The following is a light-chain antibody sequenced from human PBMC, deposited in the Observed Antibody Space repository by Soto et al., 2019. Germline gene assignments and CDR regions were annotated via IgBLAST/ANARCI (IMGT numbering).Light chain of an antibody. CDR3: QQHSSWPLT. J-gene: IGKJ4*01. Sequence: EIVLTQSPASLSLSPGERATLSCRASHSVSNFLAWYQQKPGQAPRLLIYGTSNRATGIPARFSGSGSGTDFTLTISSLEPEDFAVDCCQQHSSWPLTFGGGTKVEIK. CDR2: GTS. CDR1: HSVSNF. V-gene: IGKV3-11*01.